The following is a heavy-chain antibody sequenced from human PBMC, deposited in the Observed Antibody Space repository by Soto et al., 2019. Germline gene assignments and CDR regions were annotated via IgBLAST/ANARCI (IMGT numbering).Heavy chain of an antibody. CDR2: IIPIFGTA. Sequence: QVQLVQSGAEVKKPGSSVKVSCKASGGTFSSYAISWVRQAPGQGLEWMGGIIPIFGTANYAQKFQGRVTITADESTSTAYMELSSLRSEDRAVYYCATFHVGTAMVVKGLDYWGQGTLVTVSS. CDR3: ATFHVGTAMVVKGLDY. J-gene: IGHJ4*02. V-gene: IGHV1-69*01. D-gene: IGHD5-18*01. CDR1: GGTFSSYA.